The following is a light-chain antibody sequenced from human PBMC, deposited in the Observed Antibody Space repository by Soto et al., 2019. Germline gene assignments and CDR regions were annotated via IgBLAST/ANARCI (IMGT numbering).Light chain of an antibody. CDR2: GAS. V-gene: IGKV3-15*01. Sequence: EIVMTQSPATLSVSPGERATLSCRASQSISSHLAWYQQKPGQAPRLLIHGASTRATGIPARFSGSXSGTGFTLVISSLQSEDFAVYYCQQYHYWWAFGQGTKVEIK. CDR1: QSISSH. CDR3: QQYHYWWA. J-gene: IGKJ1*01.